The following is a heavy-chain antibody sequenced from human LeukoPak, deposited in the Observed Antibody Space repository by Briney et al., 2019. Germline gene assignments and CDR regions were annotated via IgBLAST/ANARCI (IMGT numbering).Heavy chain of an antibody. Sequence: GGSLRLSCAASGFTFSSYGMHWVRQAPGKGLEWVAVIWYDGSNKYYADSVKGRFTISRDNAENSLYLQMNGLRAEDTAVYFCARGEEKATITGLDSWGQGTLVTVSS. D-gene: IGHD5-24*01. CDR2: IWYDGSNK. V-gene: IGHV3-33*01. J-gene: IGHJ4*02. CDR1: GFTFSSYG. CDR3: ARGEEKATITGLDS.